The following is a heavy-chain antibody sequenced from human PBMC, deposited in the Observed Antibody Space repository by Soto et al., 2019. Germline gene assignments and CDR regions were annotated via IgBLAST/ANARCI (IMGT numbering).Heavy chain of an antibody. CDR3: ERFSGGSYNTYYFYYGMDV. Sequence: QVQLVQSGAEVKKPGASVKVSCKASGYTFTSYGISWVRQAPGQGLDWMGWISAYNGNTKYAQDLQGRVTRTTDTSTSTAYMELRSLRSDDTAVYYCERFSGGSYNTYYFYYGMDVRGQGTTVTVSS. J-gene: IGHJ6*02. CDR2: ISAYNGNT. V-gene: IGHV1-18*01. CDR1: GYTFTSYG. D-gene: IGHD2-15*01.